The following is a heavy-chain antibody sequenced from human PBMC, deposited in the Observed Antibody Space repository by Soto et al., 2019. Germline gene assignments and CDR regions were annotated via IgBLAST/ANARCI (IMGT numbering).Heavy chain of an antibody. CDR2: INPSGGST. Sequence: ASVKVSCKASGYTFTSYYMHWVRQAPGQGLEWMGIINPSGGSTSYAQKFQGRVTMTRDTSTSTVYMELSSLRSEDTAVYYCAREYVPVVAAAAYYYYGMDVWGQGTTVTVSS. D-gene: IGHD2-15*01. CDR1: GYTFTSYY. V-gene: IGHV1-46*01. CDR3: AREYVPVVAAAAYYYYGMDV. J-gene: IGHJ6*02.